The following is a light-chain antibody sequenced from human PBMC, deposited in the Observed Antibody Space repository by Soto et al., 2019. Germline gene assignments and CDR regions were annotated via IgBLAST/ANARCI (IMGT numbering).Light chain of an antibody. Sequence: QSSLTQPPSASGSPGQSVTISCTGGSSDIGGYNYVSWYQQHPGKAPKFMIYDVSKRPSGVPDRFSGSKSGNTASLTISGLQAEDEADYYCCSYAGSYTYVFGTGTKLTVL. CDR3: CSYAGSYTYV. J-gene: IGLJ1*01. CDR1: SSDIGGYNY. CDR2: DVS. V-gene: IGLV2-11*01.